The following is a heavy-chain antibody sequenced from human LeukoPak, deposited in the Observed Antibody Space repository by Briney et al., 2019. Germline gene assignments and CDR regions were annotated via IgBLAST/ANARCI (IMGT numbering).Heavy chain of an antibody. CDR1: GGSFSGYY. Sequence: SETLSLTCAVYGGSFSGYYWSWIRQPPGKGLEWIGYIYYSGSTNYNPSLKSRVTISVDTSKNQFSLKLSSVTAADTAVYYCAREGSSQQLEPDYWGQGTLVTVSS. J-gene: IGHJ4*02. D-gene: IGHD6-13*01. CDR2: IYYSGST. CDR3: AREGSSQQLEPDY. V-gene: IGHV4-59*12.